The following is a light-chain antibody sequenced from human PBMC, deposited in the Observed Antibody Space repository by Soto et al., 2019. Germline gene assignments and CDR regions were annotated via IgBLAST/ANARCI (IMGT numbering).Light chain of an antibody. Sequence: QSALTQPRSVSGSPGQSVTISCTGTSSDVGGYSYVSWYQQHPGKAPKLMIYDVAKRPSGVPDRFSGSKSGNTASLTISGLQAEDEADYYCCSYAGSNTYVLFGGGTKVTVL. CDR2: DVA. V-gene: IGLV2-11*01. CDR1: SSDVGGYSY. J-gene: IGLJ2*01. CDR3: CSYAGSNTYVL.